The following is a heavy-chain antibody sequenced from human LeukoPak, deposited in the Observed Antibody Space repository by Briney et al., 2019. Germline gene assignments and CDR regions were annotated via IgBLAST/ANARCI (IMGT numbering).Heavy chain of an antibody. CDR2: ISGSGDST. J-gene: IGHJ4*02. D-gene: IGHD5-12*01. V-gene: IGHV3-23*01. CDR1: GFTFSSYG. Sequence: GGSLRLSCAASGFTFSSYGMSWVRQAPGKGLEWVSAISGSGDSTYYADSVKGRFTISRDNSKNTLHLQMNSLRAEDTALYYCAKGYGGYGVDYWGQGTLVTVSS. CDR3: AKGYGGYGVDY.